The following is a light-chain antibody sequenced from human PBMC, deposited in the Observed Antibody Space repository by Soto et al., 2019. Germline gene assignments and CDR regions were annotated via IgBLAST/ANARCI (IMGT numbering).Light chain of an antibody. Sequence: EIVLTQSPGTLSLSPGEGATLSCRASQSVSSSYLAWYQQKPGQAPRLPIYGASSRATGIPDRFSGSGSGTDFTLTISRLEPEDFAVYYCQQYGSSPAFGQGTKVEI. CDR2: GAS. J-gene: IGKJ1*01. V-gene: IGKV3-20*01. CDR3: QQYGSSPA. CDR1: QSVSSSY.